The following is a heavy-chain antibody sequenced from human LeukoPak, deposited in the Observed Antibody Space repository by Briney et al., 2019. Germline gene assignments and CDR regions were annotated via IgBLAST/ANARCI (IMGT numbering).Heavy chain of an antibody. CDR2: IYYSGST. CDR1: GGSISSSSYY. V-gene: IGHV4-39*07. D-gene: IGHD5-18*01. Sequence: KPSETLSLTCTVSGGSISSSSYYWGWIRQPPGKGLEWIGSIYYSGSTYYNPSLRSRVTISVDTSKNQFSLKVNSVTTADTAVYYCARDFHDVDTAIGQGHYWGQGTLVTVSS. J-gene: IGHJ4*02. CDR3: ARDFHDVDTAIGQGHY.